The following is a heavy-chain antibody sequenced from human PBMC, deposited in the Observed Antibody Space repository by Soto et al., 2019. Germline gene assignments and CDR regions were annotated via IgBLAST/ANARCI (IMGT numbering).Heavy chain of an antibody. D-gene: IGHD3-10*01. J-gene: IGHJ6*02. CDR2: VVPFLRVT. CDR1: GGTFYRHT. V-gene: IGHV1-69*02. CDR3: TRESPPNYYYGRDV. Sequence: QVQMVQSGAEVKKPGSSVNISCKASGGTFYRHTITWVRQAPGQGLEWMGRVVPFLRVTTYAQKFRDRLTIVADKATDTAYMEWGSLTSEDSAMYYCTRESPPNYYYGRDVWGQGTTVTVS.